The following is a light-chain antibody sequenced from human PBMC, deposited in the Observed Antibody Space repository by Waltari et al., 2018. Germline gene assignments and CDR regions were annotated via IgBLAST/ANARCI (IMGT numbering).Light chain of an antibody. V-gene: IGLV2-11*01. Sequence: QSALTQPRSVSGSPGQSVPISCSGTSSDVGNYNFVSWYQQHPGNAPKLLIYDVVKLPSGVPDRFSGSKSGNTASLTISGLQTEDEADYYCCSYAGSYTFVFGGGTQLTVL. J-gene: IGLJ7*01. CDR2: DVV. CDR3: CSYAGSYTFV. CDR1: SSDVGNYNF.